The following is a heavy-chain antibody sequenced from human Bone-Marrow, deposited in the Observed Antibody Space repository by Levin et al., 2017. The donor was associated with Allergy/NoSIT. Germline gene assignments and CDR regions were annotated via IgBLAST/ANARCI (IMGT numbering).Heavy chain of an antibody. Sequence: PGGSLRLSCKASGYTFTDYYIYWVRQAPGQGLEWMGIINPSRGTSSSAPKFQGRVAMTRDTSTGTVYMDLSSLRSDDTAMYFCARSTREGFDDILTATPPDSWGQGTLVTVSS. CDR2: INPSRGTS. D-gene: IGHD3-9*01. CDR3: ARSTREGFDDILTATPPDS. CDR1: GYTFTDYY. J-gene: IGHJ5*01. V-gene: IGHV1-46*01.